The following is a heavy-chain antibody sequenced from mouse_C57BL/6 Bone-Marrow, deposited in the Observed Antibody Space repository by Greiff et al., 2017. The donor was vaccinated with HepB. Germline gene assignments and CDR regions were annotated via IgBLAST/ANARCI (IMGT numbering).Heavy chain of an antibody. CDR2: IDPETGGT. D-gene: IGHD2-1*01. Sequence: QVQLKESGAELVRPGASVTLSCKASGYTFTDYEMHWVKQTPVHGLEWIGGIDPETGGTAYNQKFKGKAILTADKSSSTAYMELRSLTSEDSAVYYCTRRDLLGDYWGQGTTLTVSS. V-gene: IGHV1-15*01. J-gene: IGHJ2*01. CDR3: TRRDLLGDY. CDR1: GYTFTDYE.